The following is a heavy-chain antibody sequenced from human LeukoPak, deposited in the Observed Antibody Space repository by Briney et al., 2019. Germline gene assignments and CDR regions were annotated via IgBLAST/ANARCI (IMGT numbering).Heavy chain of an antibody. CDR2: IYSGGST. CDR1: GFTVSSNY. V-gene: IGHV3-66*01. J-gene: IGHJ4*02. D-gene: IGHD1-26*01. CDR3: ARVGLTLVGATDY. Sequence: PGGSLRLSCAASGFTVSSNYMSWVRQAPGKGLEWVSVIYSGGSTYYADSVKGRFTISRDNSKNTLYLQMNSLRAEDTAVYYCARVGLTLVGATDYWGQGTLVTVSS.